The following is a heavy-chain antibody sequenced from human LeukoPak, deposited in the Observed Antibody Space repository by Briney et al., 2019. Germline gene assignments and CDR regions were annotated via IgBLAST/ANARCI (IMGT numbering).Heavy chain of an antibody. D-gene: IGHD2-21*02. J-gene: IGHJ4*02. CDR2: INRRGHT. CDR1: GFTFDRFT. V-gene: IGHV3-43*01. Sequence: GGSLRLSYAASGFTFDRFTIHWVRQTPGKGLEWVSLINRRGHTFYADSVKGRFTISRDNSRNSVFLQMNSLRAEDTAFYYCARGRGLGVTSTPVPFDYWGQGILVTVSS. CDR3: ARGRGLGVTSTPVPFDY.